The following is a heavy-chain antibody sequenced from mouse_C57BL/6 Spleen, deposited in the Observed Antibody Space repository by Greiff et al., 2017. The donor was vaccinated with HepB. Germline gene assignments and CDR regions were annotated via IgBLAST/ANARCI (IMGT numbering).Heavy chain of an antibody. CDR2: IYPSDSET. CDR1: GYTFTSYW. Sequence: VQLQQPGAELVRPGSSVKLSCKASGYTFTSYWMDWVKQRPGQGLEWIGNIYPSDSETHYNQKFKDKATLTVDKSSSTAYMQLSSLTSEDSAVYYCARTPAYYGSSHWYFDVWGTGTTVTVSS. D-gene: IGHD1-1*01. V-gene: IGHV1-61*01. CDR3: ARTPAYYGSSHWYFDV. J-gene: IGHJ1*03.